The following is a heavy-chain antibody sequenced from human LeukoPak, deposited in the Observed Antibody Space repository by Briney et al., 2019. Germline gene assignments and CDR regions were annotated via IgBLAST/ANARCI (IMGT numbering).Heavy chain of an antibody. CDR3: ARDLKAAAGTLDY. CDR1: GFTFSSCS. D-gene: IGHD6-13*01. Sequence: GGSLRLSCAASGFTFSSCSMNWVRQAPGKGLEWVSSISGSSSYIYYADSVKGRFTISRDNAKNSLYLQMNSLRAEDTAVYYCARDLKAAAGTLDYWGQGTLVTVSS. J-gene: IGHJ4*02. V-gene: IGHV3-21*01. CDR2: ISGSSSYI.